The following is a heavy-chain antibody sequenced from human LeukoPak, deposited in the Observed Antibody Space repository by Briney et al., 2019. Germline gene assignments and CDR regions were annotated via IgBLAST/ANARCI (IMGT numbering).Heavy chain of an antibody. J-gene: IGHJ3*02. V-gene: IGHV3-23*01. CDR3: ARDWGTGHDAFDI. CDR2: ISNNGGYT. D-gene: IGHD1-1*01. Sequence: GGSLRLSCAASGFTFSSSAMSWVRQAPGKGLEWVSAISNNGGYTYYADSVQGRFTISRDNSKSTLCLQMNSLRAEDTAVYYCARDWGTGHDAFDIWGQGTMVTVSS. CDR1: GFTFSSSA.